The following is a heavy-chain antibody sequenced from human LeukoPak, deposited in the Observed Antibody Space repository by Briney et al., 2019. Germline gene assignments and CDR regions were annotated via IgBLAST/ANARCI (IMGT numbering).Heavy chain of an antibody. J-gene: IGHJ4*02. Sequence: SGGTLRLSCAASGFTPCEYGLSSVRQAPGGGQECGSGITGSGGSTYYADSVKGRFTISRDNSKNTLYLQMNSLRAEDTAIYYCARDERLLSFLKWGQGTLVTVSS. CDR2: ITGSGGST. CDR1: GFTPCEYG. CDR3: ARDERLLSFLK. V-gene: IGHV3-23*01. D-gene: IGHD3-3*01.